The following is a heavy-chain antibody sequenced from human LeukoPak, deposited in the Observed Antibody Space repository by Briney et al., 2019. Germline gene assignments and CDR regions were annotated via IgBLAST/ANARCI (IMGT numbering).Heavy chain of an antibody. CDR1: GFTFSGSA. V-gene: IGHV3-73*01. Sequence: GGSLRLSCAASGFTFSGSAIHWVRQASGKGLEWVGRIRSEINSYATAYSASVRGRFTISRDDSKNTEYLQMNNLKTEDTAVYYCTRVGPTTADYWGQGTLVTVSS. J-gene: IGHJ4*02. D-gene: IGHD5-12*01. CDR2: IRSEINSYAT. CDR3: TRVGPTTADY.